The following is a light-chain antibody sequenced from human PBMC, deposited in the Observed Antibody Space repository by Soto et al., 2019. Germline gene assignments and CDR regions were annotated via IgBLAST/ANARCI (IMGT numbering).Light chain of an antibody. J-gene: IGKJ5*01. Sequence: IVLTQSPGTLSLYPGERATLSCRASQSVRSSSLAWYQQKPGQAPRLLIYGTSSRATGVPDRFSGSGSGTDFTLSISRLEPEDFAVYYCQQYGSLLFTFGQGTRLEIK. V-gene: IGKV3-20*01. CDR2: GTS. CDR3: QQYGSLLFT. CDR1: QSVRSSS.